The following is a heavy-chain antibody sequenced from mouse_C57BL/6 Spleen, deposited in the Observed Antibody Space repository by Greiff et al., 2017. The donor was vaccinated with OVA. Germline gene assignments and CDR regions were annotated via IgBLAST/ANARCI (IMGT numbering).Heavy chain of an antibody. CDR3: TRSGTTVVEMDY. CDR1: GYTFTDYE. V-gene: IGHV1-15*01. D-gene: IGHD1-1*01. CDR2: IDPETGGT. J-gene: IGHJ4*01. Sequence: QVQLQQSGAELVRLGASVTLSCKASGYTFTDYEMHWVKQTPVHGLEWIGAIDPETGGTAYNQKFKGKAILTADKSSSTAYMELRSLTSEDSAVYYCTRSGTTVVEMDYWGQGTSVTVSS.